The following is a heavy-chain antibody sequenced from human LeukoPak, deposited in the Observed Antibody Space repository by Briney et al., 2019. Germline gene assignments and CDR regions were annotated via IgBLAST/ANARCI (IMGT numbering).Heavy chain of an antibody. CDR1: GYRFTTYW. CDR3: ARHPITRYYDSQGYSAAGPDY. CDR2: INPGDSAT. Sequence: GESLKICCKGSGYRFTTYWSGWVRQMPGKGVGWMGIINPGDSATRYSPSFQGQGTISADKSISSAYLLWSSLKTSDTAMYYCARHPITRYYDSQGYSAAGPDYWGQRTLVTVSS. J-gene: IGHJ4*02. D-gene: IGHD3-22*01. V-gene: IGHV5-51*01.